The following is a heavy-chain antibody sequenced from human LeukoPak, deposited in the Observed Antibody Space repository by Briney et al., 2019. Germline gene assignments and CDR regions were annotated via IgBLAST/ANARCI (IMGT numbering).Heavy chain of an antibody. CDR2: INPSGDFT. V-gene: IGHV1-46*01. CDR1: GYTFTSYY. CDR3: ARDAMTSVITSPYYFDY. J-gene: IGHJ4*02. D-gene: IGHD4-17*01. Sequence: ASVKVSCKASGYTFTSYYMHWVRQAPGQGLEWMGIINPSGDFTSYAQKFQGRVTMTKDTSTSTVYMELSSLRSGDTAVFYCARDAMTSVITSPYYFDYWGQGTLVTVSS.